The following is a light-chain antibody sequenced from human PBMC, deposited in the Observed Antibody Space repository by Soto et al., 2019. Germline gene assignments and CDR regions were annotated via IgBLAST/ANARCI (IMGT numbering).Light chain of an antibody. CDR3: QQYDNLVT. J-gene: IGKJ4*01. CDR1: QDISNY. Sequence: DIQMTQSPSSLSASVGDRVTITCQASQDISNYLNWYQQKPGKAPKLLIYDASNLETGVPSRFSGSGSGTDFTVTISSLQHEDIATYYCQQYDNLVTFGGGTKVEIK. CDR2: DAS. V-gene: IGKV1-33*01.